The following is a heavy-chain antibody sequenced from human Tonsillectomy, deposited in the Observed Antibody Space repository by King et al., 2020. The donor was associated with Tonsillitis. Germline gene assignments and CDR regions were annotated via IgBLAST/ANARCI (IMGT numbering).Heavy chain of an antibody. CDR1: GFTVSSNY. V-gene: IGHV3-53*01. CDR2: MYSGGST. Sequence: EVQLVESGGGLIQPGGSLRLSCAASGFTVSSNYMSWVRQAPGKGLEWVSVMYSGGSTYYADSVKGRFTISRDNSKNTLYLQMNSLRAEDTAVYYCARDRVVVVAATRLWYFDLWGRGTLVTVSS. CDR3: ARDRVVVVAATRLWYFDL. J-gene: IGHJ2*01. D-gene: IGHD2-15*01.